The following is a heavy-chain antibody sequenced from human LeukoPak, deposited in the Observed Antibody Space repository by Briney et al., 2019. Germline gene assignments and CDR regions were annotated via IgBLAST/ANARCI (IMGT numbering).Heavy chain of an antibody. CDR1: GYTFTSYD. J-gene: IGHJ4*02. Sequence: ASVKVSFKASGYTFTSYDINWVRQATGQGLEWMGWMNPNSGNTGYAQKFQGRVTMTRNTSISTAYMELSSLRSEDTAVYYCARGSNYDFWSGYPILDYWGQGTLVTVSS. CDR3: ARGSNYDFWSGYPILDY. CDR2: MNPNSGNT. V-gene: IGHV1-8*01. D-gene: IGHD3-3*01.